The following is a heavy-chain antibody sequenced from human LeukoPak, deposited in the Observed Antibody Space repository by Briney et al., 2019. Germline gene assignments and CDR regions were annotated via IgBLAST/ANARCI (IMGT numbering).Heavy chain of an antibody. V-gene: IGHV3-66*02. D-gene: IGHD2-2*01. J-gene: IGHJ6*03. CDR1: GFSVSSHY. CDR3: ARGPRDCSSGTCYYYYYMDV. Sequence: GGSLRLSCAASGFSVSSHYMNWVRQAPGKGLEWVSIIYRGGSTKYADSVRGRFTISRDNSKNTLYLQMNNVGAEERAVYYCARGPRDCSSGTCYYYYYMDVWGKGTTVTVSS. CDR2: IYRGGST.